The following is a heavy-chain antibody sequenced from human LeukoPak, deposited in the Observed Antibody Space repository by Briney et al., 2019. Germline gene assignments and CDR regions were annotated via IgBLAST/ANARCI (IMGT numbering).Heavy chain of an antibody. J-gene: IGHJ4*02. CDR2: ISNDGSST. Sequence: GGSLRLSCAASGFTFSTYAMHWVRQAPGKGLEYVSAISNDGSSTYYANTVKGRFTISRDNSKNTLFPQMGSLRAEDMAVYYCARRYCSSTSCYWFDYWGQGTLVTVSS. D-gene: IGHD2-2*01. CDR1: GFTFSTYA. CDR3: ARRYCSSTSCYWFDY. V-gene: IGHV3-64*01.